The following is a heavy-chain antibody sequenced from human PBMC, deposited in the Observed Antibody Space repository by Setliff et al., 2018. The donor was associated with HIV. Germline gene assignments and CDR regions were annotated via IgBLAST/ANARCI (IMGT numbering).Heavy chain of an antibody. CDR1: GGSLTDYD. Sequence: SSETLSLTCAVYGGSLTDYDWTWIRQTPAKGLEWIGEISHSGRTNYNPSLKTRLIISVDTSKNQFSLKVSSVTAADTAVYYCARETPPLGIWGQGTMVTVSS. CDR3: ARETPPLGI. CDR2: ISHSGRT. J-gene: IGHJ3*02. V-gene: IGHV4-34*01.